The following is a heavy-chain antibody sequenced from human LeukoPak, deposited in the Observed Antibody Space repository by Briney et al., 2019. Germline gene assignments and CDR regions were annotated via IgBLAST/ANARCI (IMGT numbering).Heavy chain of an antibody. D-gene: IGHD3-22*01. J-gene: IGHJ6*02. V-gene: IGHV3-48*02. CDR1: GFTFSSYA. Sequence: GGSLRLSCAASGFTFSSYAMSWVRQAPGKGLEWVSYISSSSSTIYYADSVKGRSTISRDNAKNSLYLQMNSLRDEDTAVYYCARDLGDSSGYYFWGPYGMDVWGQGTTVTVSS. CDR2: ISSSSSTI. CDR3: ARDLGDSSGYYFWGPYGMDV.